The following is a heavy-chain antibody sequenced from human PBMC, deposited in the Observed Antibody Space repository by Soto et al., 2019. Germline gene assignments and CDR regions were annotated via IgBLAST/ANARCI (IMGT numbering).Heavy chain of an antibody. V-gene: IGHV3-33*03. CDR2: IWYDGSNK. D-gene: IGHD1-26*01. CDR1: GFTFSSYG. J-gene: IGHJ4*02. CDR3: ARLVSAAANDY. Sequence: AGSLRLSCAASGFTFSSYGMHWVRQAPGKGLEWVAVIWYDGSNKYYVDSVKGRFTISRDNAKNSLYLQMNSLRAEDTAVYYCARLVSAAANDYWGQGTLVTVSS.